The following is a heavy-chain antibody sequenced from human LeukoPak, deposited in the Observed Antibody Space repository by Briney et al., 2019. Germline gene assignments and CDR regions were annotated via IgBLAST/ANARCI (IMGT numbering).Heavy chain of an antibody. D-gene: IGHD1-26*01. V-gene: IGHV4-4*07. CDR1: GGSISSYY. J-gene: IGHJ6*03. Sequence: PSETLSLTCTVSGGSISSYYWSWIRQPPGKGLEWIGRIYTSGSTNYNPSLKSRVTMSVDTSKNQFSLKLSSVTAADTAVYYCARVVGATTYYYYMDVWGKGTTVTVSS. CDR2: IYTSGST. CDR3: ARVVGATTYYYYMDV.